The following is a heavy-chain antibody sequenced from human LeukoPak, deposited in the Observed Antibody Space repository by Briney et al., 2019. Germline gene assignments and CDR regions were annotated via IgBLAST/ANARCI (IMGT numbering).Heavy chain of an antibody. V-gene: IGHV3-13*01. CDR1: GFTFSSYD. CDR3: ATPRGGKLLLDAFDI. Sequence: GGSLRLSCAASGFTFSSYDMHWVRQATGKGLEWVSAIGTAGDTYYPGSVKGRFTISRENAKNSLYLQMNSLRAGDTAVYYCATPRGGKLLLDAFDIWGQGTMVIVSS. D-gene: IGHD2-15*01. CDR2: IGTAGDT. J-gene: IGHJ3*02.